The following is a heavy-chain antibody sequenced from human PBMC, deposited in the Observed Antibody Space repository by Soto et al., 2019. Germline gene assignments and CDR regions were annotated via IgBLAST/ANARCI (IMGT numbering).Heavy chain of an antibody. CDR2: ISSSSSYI. V-gene: IGHV3-21*01. D-gene: IGHD3-16*01. CDR3: ARDTGEHREGFGYYYYGMDV. CDR1: GFTFSSYS. Sequence: PGGSLRLSCAASGFTFSSYSMNWVRQAPGKGLEWVSSISSSSSYIYYADSVKGRFTISRDNAKNSLYLQMNSLRAEDTAVYYCARDTGEHREGFGYYYYGMDVWGQGTTVTVSS. J-gene: IGHJ6*02.